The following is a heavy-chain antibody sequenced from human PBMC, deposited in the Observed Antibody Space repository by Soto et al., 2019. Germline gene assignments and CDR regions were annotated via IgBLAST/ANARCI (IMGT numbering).Heavy chain of an antibody. CDR3: AKDAYDILTGYYIRVFDY. D-gene: IGHD3-9*01. Sequence: GGSLRLSCAASGFTFSSYAMSWVRQAPGKGLEWVSAISGSGGSTYYADSVKGRFTISRDNSKNTLYLQMNSLRAEDTAVFYFAKDAYDILTGYYIRVFDYWGQGTLVTVSS. V-gene: IGHV3-23*01. CDR2: ISGSGGST. CDR1: GFTFSSYA. J-gene: IGHJ4*02.